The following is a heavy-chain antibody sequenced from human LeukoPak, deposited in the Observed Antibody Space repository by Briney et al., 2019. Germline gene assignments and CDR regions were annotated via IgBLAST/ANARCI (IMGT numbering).Heavy chain of an antibody. CDR1: GFTFNNYI. V-gene: IGHV3-21*01. CDR2: ICGSSTYL. Sequence: GGSLRLSCAASGFTFNNYIMHWVRQAPGKGLEWVSSICGSSTYLHYADALKVRFTISRDNAKNSLYLKVNSLRAEDTGVYYCARGGNSAWLDPPLPPDHWGQGTLVIVSS. D-gene: IGHD6-19*01. J-gene: IGHJ5*02. CDR3: ARGGNSAWLDPPLPPDH.